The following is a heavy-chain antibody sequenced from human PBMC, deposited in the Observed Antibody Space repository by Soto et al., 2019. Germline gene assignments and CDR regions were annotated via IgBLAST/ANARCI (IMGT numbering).Heavy chain of an antibody. Sequence: PGXSLRLSCAASGFNISKYWMIWVRQAPGKGLEWVANVNQDGSEKYYVDSVKGRFTISRDNAKKSLDLQMNSLRFDDTAVYYCARDQARVATTSKLRLGESLEHYLGQGTLVTVSS. CDR3: ARDQARVATTSKLRLGESLEHY. V-gene: IGHV3-7*04. CDR2: VNQDGSEK. CDR1: GFNISKYW. D-gene: IGHD3-16*01. J-gene: IGHJ4*02.